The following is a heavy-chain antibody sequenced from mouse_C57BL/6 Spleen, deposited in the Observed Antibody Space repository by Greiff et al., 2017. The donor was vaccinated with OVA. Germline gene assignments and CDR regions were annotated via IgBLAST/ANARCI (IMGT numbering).Heavy chain of an antibody. J-gene: IGHJ1*03. CDR1: GFNIKDYY. CDR3: TTGDYDVRYFDV. V-gene: IGHV14-1*01. Sequence: EVQLQESGAELVRPGASVKLSCTASGFNIKDYYMHWVKQRPEQGLEWIGRIDPEDGDTEYAPKFPGKATMTADTSSNTAYLQLSRLTSEDTAVYYCTTGDYDVRYFDVWGTGTTVTVSS. D-gene: IGHD2-4*01. CDR2: IDPEDGDT.